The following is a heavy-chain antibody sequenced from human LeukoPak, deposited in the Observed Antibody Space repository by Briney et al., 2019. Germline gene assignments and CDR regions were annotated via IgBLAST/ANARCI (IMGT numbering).Heavy chain of an antibody. V-gene: IGHV4-34*01. Sequence: PSETLSLTCAVYGGSFSGYYWSWIRQPPGKGLEWIGEINHSGSTNYNPSLKSRVTISVDTSKNQFSLKLSSVTAADTAVYYCARAKKDFWSGYYDYGMDVWGQGTTVTVSS. D-gene: IGHD3-3*01. CDR2: INHSGST. J-gene: IGHJ6*02. CDR3: ARAKKDFWSGYYDYGMDV. CDR1: GGSFSGYY.